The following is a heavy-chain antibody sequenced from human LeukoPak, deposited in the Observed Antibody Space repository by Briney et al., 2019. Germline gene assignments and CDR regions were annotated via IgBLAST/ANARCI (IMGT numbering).Heavy chain of an antibody. CDR1: GSTFSYYG. V-gene: IGHV3-30*02. CDR2: IRYDESKK. Sequence: GGSLRLSCAASGSTFSYYGMHWVRQAPGKGLEWVAFIRYDESKKFYGDSVKGRFTISRDNSKNTLYLQMNSLRTEDTAVYYCAKSHLPNAYSGTYYCDYWGQGTLVTVSS. CDR3: AKSHLPNAYSGTYYCDY. J-gene: IGHJ4*02. D-gene: IGHD1-26*01.